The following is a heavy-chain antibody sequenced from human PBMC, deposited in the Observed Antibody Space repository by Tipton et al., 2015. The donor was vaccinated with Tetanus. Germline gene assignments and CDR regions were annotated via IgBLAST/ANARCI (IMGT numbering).Heavy chain of an antibody. D-gene: IGHD2-15*01. CDR3: ARGADCSGGSCFSGGFGT. Sequence: SLRLSCAASGFIFSSYGIHWVRQAPGKGLEWLAVSWYDGTDKYYADSVKGRFTISRDNSKNTLYLQMNSLRAEDTALYYCARGADCSGGSCFSGGFGTWGQRTQVTVSS. CDR1: GFIFSSYG. J-gene: IGHJ5*02. V-gene: IGHV3-33*01. CDR2: SWYDGTDK.